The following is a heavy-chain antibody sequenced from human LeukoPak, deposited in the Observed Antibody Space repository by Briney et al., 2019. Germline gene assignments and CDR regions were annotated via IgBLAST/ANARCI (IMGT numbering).Heavy chain of an antibody. Sequence: ASVKVSCNVSGYTFTSYYMHWVRQAPGQGLEWMGIINPSGGSTSYAQKFQGRVTMTRDTSTSTVYMELSSLRSEDTAVYYCARTSLGTIYYYYMDVWGKGTTVTVS. CDR3: ARTSLGTIYYYYMDV. V-gene: IGHV1-46*01. D-gene: IGHD2-2*01. CDR1: GYTFTSYY. J-gene: IGHJ6*03. CDR2: INPSGGST.